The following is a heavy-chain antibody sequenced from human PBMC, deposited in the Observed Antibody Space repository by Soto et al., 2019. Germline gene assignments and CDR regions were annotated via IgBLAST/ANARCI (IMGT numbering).Heavy chain of an antibody. Sequence: SETLSLTCAVYGGSFSGYYWGWVRQPPGKGLGWIGEINHSGSTNYNPSLKSRVTISVDTSKNQFSLKLSSVTAADTAVYYCARALWFGELLYGMDVWGQGTTVT. V-gene: IGHV4-34*01. CDR3: ARALWFGELLYGMDV. CDR2: INHSGST. J-gene: IGHJ6*02. CDR1: GGSFSGYY. D-gene: IGHD3-10*01.